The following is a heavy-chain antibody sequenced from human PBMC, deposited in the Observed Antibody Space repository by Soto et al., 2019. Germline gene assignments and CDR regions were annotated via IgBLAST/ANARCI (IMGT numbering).Heavy chain of an antibody. CDR3: AKNVWGITIFGGMDV. CDR2: ISGSGGST. CDR1: GFTFSSYA. V-gene: IGHV3-23*01. J-gene: IGHJ6*02. D-gene: IGHD3-9*01. Sequence: EVQLLESGGGLVQPGGSLRLSCAASGFTFSSYAMSWVRQAPGKGLEWVSAISGSGGSTYYADSVKGRFTISRDNSKNTLDLQMNSLRAEDTAVYYCAKNVWGITIFGGMDVWGQGSTVTVSS.